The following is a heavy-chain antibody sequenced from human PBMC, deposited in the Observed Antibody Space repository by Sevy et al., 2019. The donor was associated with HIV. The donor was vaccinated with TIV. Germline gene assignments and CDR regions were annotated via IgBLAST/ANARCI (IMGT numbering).Heavy chain of an antibody. D-gene: IGHD3-22*01. CDR2: TYYRSKWYN. Sequence: SQTLSLTCAISGDSVSSNSAAWNWIRQSPSRGLEWLGRTYYRSKWYNDYAVSVKSRITINPDTSKNQFSLQLNSVTPEDTAVYYCARADPYYYDSSGYYYFDYLGQGTLVTVSS. CDR1: GDSVSSNSAA. V-gene: IGHV6-1*01. J-gene: IGHJ4*02. CDR3: ARADPYYYDSSGYYYFDY.